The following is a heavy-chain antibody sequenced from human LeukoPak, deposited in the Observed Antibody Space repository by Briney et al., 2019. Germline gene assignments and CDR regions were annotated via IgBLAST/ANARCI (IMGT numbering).Heavy chain of an antibody. J-gene: IGHJ4*02. CDR2: IYHSERK. Sequence: SETLSLTCAVSGDSINSGYYGGWIRQPPGKGREWIGNIYHSERKSYNPSLTRRVNISLDLSKNHLSLKLTSVPAADTAIYYCARVSNYFDSWGQGTLVTVSS. CDR1: GDSINSGYY. V-gene: IGHV4-38-2*01. CDR3: ARVSNYFDS.